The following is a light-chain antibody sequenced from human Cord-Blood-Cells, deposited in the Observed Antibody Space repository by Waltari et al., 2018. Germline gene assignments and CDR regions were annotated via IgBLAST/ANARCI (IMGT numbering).Light chain of an antibody. J-gene: IGKJ2*01. CDR3: QQYNNWHPVDT. CDR2: GAS. CDR1: QSVSSN. V-gene: IGKV3-15*01. Sequence: EIVMTQSPATLSVSPGERATLSCRASQSVSSNLAWYQQKPGQAPRLLIYGASTRATGIPARFSGSGSGTEFTLTISSLQSEDFAVYYCQQYNNWHPVDTFGQGTKLEIK.